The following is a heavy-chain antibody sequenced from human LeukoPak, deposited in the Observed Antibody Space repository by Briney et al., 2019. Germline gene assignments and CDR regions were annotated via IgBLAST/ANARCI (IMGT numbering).Heavy chain of an antibody. CDR2: MNPNSGNT. J-gene: IGHJ4*02. Sequence: GASVKVSCKASGYTFTSYGINWVRQATGQGLEWMGWMNPNSGNTGSAQKFQGRVTITRNTSISTAYMELSSLRSEDTAVYYCARVIRRLTGYTSSYYFDYWGQGTLVTVSS. CDR3: ARVIRRLTGYTSSYYFDY. CDR1: GYTFTSYG. D-gene: IGHD5-24*01. V-gene: IGHV1-8*03.